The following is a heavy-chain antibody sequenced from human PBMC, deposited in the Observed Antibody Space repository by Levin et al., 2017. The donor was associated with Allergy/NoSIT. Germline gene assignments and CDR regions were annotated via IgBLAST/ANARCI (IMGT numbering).Heavy chain of an antibody. J-gene: IGHJ6*02. CDR3: ARDNKDESDDSSYYYYYGMDV. CDR1: GFTFSSYE. Sequence: QAGGSLRLSCAASGFTFSSYEMNWVRQAPGKGVEWVSYISSSASTKLYADPVKGRFTISRDNAENSLYLQMDNLRSEDTAVYYCARDNKDESDDSSYYYYYGMDVWGQGTTVTVSS. V-gene: IGHV3-48*03. CDR2: ISSSASTK. D-gene: IGHD2-21*01.